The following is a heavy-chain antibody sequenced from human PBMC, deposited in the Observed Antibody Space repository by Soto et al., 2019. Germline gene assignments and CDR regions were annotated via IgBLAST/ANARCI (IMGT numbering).Heavy chain of an antibody. CDR2: IYYSGSF. Sequence: QVQLLESGPGLVKPSQTLSLTCTVSGGSLSSGDYYWSWIRQPPGKGLELLGFIYYSGSFYYNPSLQSRLSISADMSKNQFSLTLSSVTAADTAVYFCARGVNWFDPWGQGTLVTVSS. J-gene: IGHJ5*02. V-gene: IGHV4-30-4*01. CDR3: ARGVNWFDP. CDR1: GGSLSSGDYY.